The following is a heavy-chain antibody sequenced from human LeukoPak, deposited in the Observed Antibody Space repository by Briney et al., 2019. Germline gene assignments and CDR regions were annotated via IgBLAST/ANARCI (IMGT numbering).Heavy chain of an antibody. CDR2: IYHSGST. CDR1: GGSISSSNW. J-gene: IGHJ4*02. V-gene: IGHV4-4*02. CDR3: ARVSPQITIFGVVTTPFDY. Sequence: PSETLSLTCAVSGGSISSSNWWSWVRQPPGKGLEWIGEIYHSGSTYYNPSLKSRVTISVDRSKNQFSLKLSSVTAADTAVYYCARVSPQITIFGVVTTPFDYWGQGTLVTVSS. D-gene: IGHD3-3*01.